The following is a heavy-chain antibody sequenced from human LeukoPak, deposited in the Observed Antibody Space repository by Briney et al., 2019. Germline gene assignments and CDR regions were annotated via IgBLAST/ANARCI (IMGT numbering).Heavy chain of an antibody. CDR2: IRYDGSNE. CDR1: GFTFSGYG. V-gene: IGHV3-30*02. J-gene: IGHJ6*03. Sequence: GGSLRLSCAASGFTFSGYGIHWARQAPGKGLEWVAFIRYDGSNEYYADSVKGRFTISRDNSKNTLYLQMNSLRAEDTAVYYCAKDGRGYYYHMDVWGKGTTVTVSS. CDR3: AKDGRGYYYHMDV. D-gene: IGHD5-12*01.